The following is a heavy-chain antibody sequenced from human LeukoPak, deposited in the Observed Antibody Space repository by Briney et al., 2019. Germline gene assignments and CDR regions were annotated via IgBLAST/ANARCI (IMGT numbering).Heavy chain of an antibody. CDR2: INPNSGGT. D-gene: IGHD2-21*01. CDR1: GYTFTGYY. CDR3: ARGGPRGNGFDY. V-gene: IGHV1-2*02. Sequence: ASVKVSCKASGYTFTGYYMHWVRQAPGQGLEWMGWINPNSGGTNYAQKFQDRVTMTRDTSDNTASMELSRLTSDDTAVYPVARGGPRGNGFDYWGQGTLVSVSS. J-gene: IGHJ4*02.